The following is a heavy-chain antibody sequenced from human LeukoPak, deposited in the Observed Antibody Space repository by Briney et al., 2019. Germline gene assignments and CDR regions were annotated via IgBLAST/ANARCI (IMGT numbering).Heavy chain of an antibody. D-gene: IGHD6-13*01. CDR3: ARDPKYSNSWFFDY. J-gene: IGHJ4*02. CDR1: GFTFSDYY. V-gene: IGHV3-33*01. Sequence: PGGSLRLSCAGSGFTFSDYYMSWIRQAPGKGLEWVAVVWYDGSNKHYADSVKGRFTISRDNSNNTLYLQMNGLRAEDTAVYYCARDPKYSNSWFFDYWGQGTLVTVSS. CDR2: VWYDGSNK.